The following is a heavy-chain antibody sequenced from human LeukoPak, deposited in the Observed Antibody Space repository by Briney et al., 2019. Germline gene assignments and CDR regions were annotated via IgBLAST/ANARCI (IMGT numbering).Heavy chain of an antibody. V-gene: IGHV4-61*02. D-gene: IGHD6-19*01. Sequence: SETLSLTCTVSGGSISSGSYYWSWIRQPAGKGLEWIGRIYTSGSTNYNPSLKSRVTISVDTSKNQFSLKLSSVTAADTAVYYCASEDLGVAGPFAYWGQGTLVTVSS. CDR2: IYTSGST. J-gene: IGHJ4*02. CDR1: GGSISSGSYY. CDR3: ASEDLGVAGPFAY.